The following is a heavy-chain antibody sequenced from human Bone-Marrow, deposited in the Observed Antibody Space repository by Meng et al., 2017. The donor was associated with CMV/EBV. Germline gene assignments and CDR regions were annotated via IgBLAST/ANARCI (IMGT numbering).Heavy chain of an antibody. CDR3: ARDRPLRFATYYYGMDV. CDR1: GFTFNSYW. J-gene: IGHJ6*02. CDR2: IYSGGST. V-gene: IGHV3-66*02. D-gene: IGHD3-3*01. Sequence: GESLKISCAASGFTFNSYWMHWVRQAPGKGLEWVSVIYSGGSTYYADSVKGRFTISRDNSKNTLYLQMNSLRAEDTAVYYCARDRPLRFATYYYGMDVWGQGTTVTVSS.